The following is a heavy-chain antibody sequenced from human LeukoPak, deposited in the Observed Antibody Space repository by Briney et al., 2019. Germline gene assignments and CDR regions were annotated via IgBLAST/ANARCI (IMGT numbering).Heavy chain of an antibody. J-gene: IGHJ4*02. D-gene: IGHD6-13*01. CDR1: GYTFTSYD. CDR2: TNPNSGNT. Sequence: ASVKVSCKASGYTFTSYDINWVRQATGQGLEWMGWTNPNSGNTGYAQKFQGRVTITRNTSISTAYMELSSLRSEDTAVYYCARGRDIAAAGREFDYWGQGTLVTVSS. CDR3: ARGRDIAAAGREFDY. V-gene: IGHV1-8*03.